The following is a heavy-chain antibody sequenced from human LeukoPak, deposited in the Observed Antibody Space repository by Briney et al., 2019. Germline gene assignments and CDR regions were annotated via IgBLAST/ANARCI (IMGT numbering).Heavy chain of an antibody. CDR2: ISGSGGST. V-gene: IGHV3-23*01. J-gene: IGHJ4*02. CDR1: GFTFSSYA. CDR3: AKDDYSTYWGY. Sequence: GRSLRLSCAASGFTFSSYAMSWVRQAPGKGLEWVSAISGSGGSTYYADSVKGRFTISRDNSKNTLYLQMNSLRAEDTAVYYCAKDDYSTYWGYWGQGTLVTVSS. D-gene: IGHD4-11*01.